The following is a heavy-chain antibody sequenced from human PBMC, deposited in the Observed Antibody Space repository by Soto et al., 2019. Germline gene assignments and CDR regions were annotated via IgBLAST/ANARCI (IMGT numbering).Heavy chain of an antibody. D-gene: IGHD6-19*01. J-gene: IGHJ6*02. CDR2: ISSRDIAM. CDR1: GFTFKDYY. Sequence: GGSLRLSCAASGFTFKDYYMSWIRQAPGRGLEWIAYISSRDIAMYADSVQGRFIISRDNANSSLFLQMNSLRADDTAVYYCAREMATSGWFQNYYYLGMDVWGQGTTVTVYS. V-gene: IGHV3-11*01. CDR3: AREMATSGWFQNYYYLGMDV.